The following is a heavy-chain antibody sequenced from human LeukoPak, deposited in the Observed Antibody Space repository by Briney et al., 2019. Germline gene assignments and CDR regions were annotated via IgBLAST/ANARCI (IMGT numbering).Heavy chain of an antibody. Sequence: SETLSLTCTVSGGSINSTPYYWGWIRQPPGKGLEWIGNIYYSGSTYYNPSLKSRVTISIDTSKNQFSLKLSSVTAADTAVYYCARSGCSGGSCYSQRGAFDIWGQGTMVTVSS. V-gene: IGHV4-39*07. CDR1: GGSINSTPYY. D-gene: IGHD2-15*01. J-gene: IGHJ3*02. CDR2: IYYSGST. CDR3: ARSGCSGGSCYSQRGAFDI.